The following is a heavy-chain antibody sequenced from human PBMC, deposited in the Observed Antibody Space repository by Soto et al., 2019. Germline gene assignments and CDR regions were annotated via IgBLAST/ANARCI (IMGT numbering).Heavy chain of an antibody. V-gene: IGHV1-3*01. CDR3: ARVRYCSGGSCYSFVAFDI. D-gene: IGHD2-15*01. CDR1: GYTFTSYA. CDR2: INAGNGNT. Sequence: QVQLVQSGAEVKKPGASVKVSCKASGYTFTSYAMHWVRQAPGQRLEWMGWINAGNGNTKYSQKFQGRVTITRDTSASTAYMELSSLRSEDTAVYYCARVRYCSGGSCYSFVAFDIWGQGTMVTVSS. J-gene: IGHJ3*02.